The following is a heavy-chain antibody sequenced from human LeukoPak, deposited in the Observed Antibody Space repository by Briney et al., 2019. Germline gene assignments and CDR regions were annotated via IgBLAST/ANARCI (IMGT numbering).Heavy chain of an antibody. Sequence: GGSLRPSCAASGFTFSSYAMSWVRQAPGKGLERVSAISGSGGSTYYADSVKGRFTISRDNSKNTLYLQMNSLRAEDTAVYYCAKSNGYDFWSGYHDYWGQGTLVTVSS. CDR1: GFTFSSYA. CDR3: AKSNGYDFWSGYHDY. V-gene: IGHV3-23*01. J-gene: IGHJ4*02. CDR2: ISGSGGST. D-gene: IGHD3-3*01.